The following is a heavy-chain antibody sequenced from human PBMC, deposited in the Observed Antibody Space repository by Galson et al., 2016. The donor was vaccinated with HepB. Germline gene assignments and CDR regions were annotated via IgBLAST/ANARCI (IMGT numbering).Heavy chain of an antibody. J-gene: IGHJ4*02. CDR2: ISPDGGTT. CDR3: TRSLYYHPDF. CDR1: GFTFDNHW. V-gene: IGHV3-74*01. Sequence: SLRLSCAASGFTFDNHWMHWVRQAPGKGLVWVSRISPDGGTTNYADSVRGRFTISRDNAKNTLYLQMSSLRAGDTAVYYCTRSLYYHPDFWGQGTLVTVSS. D-gene: IGHD2-2*02.